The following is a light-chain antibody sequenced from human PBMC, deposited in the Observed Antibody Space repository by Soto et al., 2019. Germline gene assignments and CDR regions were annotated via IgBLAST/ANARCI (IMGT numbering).Light chain of an antibody. CDR1: SSDVGGYNY. CDR2: EVT. Sequence: QSVLTQPASVSGAPGQSITISCTGTSSDVGGYNYVSWYQQHPGKAPKLMVYEVTNRPSAISNRFSGSKSGNTASLTISGLQAEDEADYYCSSYSTSSSTSYVFGTGTKLTVL. V-gene: IGLV2-14*01. CDR3: SSYSTSSSTSYV. J-gene: IGLJ1*01.